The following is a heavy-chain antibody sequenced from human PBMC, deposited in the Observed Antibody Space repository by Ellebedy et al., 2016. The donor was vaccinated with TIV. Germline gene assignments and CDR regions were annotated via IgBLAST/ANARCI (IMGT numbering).Heavy chain of an antibody. CDR1: GGSFSGYY. CDR3: ARHVTFPDYGDYYGMDV. CDR2: INHSGST. Sequence: MPGGSLRLSCAVYGGSFSGYYWSWIRQPPGKGLEWIGEINHSGSTNYNPSLKSRVTISVDTSKNQFSLKLSSVTAADTAVYYCARHVTFPDYGDYYGMDVWGQGTTVTVSS. J-gene: IGHJ6*02. V-gene: IGHV4-34*01. D-gene: IGHD4-17*01.